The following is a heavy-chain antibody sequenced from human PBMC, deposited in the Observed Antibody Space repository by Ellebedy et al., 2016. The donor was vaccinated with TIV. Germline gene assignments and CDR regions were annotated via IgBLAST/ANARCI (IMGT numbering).Heavy chain of an antibody. Sequence: GSLRLXXSVTGVSISSYSWSWIRQPAGKGLEWIGRIYTSGSSNYNPSLKSRLIMSTDTSKNQFSLRLSSVTAADTGVYYCVRGAYSYGLDVWGQGTTVTVPS. CDR2: IYTSGSS. J-gene: IGHJ6*02. V-gene: IGHV4-4*07. CDR1: GVSISSYS. CDR3: VRGAYSYGLDV. D-gene: IGHD2-21*01.